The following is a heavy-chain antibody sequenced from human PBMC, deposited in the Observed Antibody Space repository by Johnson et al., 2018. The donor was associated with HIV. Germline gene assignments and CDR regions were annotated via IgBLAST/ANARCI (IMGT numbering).Heavy chain of an antibody. V-gene: IGHV3-23*04. CDR2: ISGGDDST. CDR1: GFTFSSYA. CDR3: AKGPRADAFDI. J-gene: IGHJ3*02. Sequence: VQLVESGGGLVQPGGSLRLSCAASGFTFSSYAMSWVRQAPGKGLEWVSAISGGDDSTYSADSVKGRFSISRDNSKYTLYVQMNSLRAEETAVYYCAKGPRADAFDIWGQGTMVTVSS.